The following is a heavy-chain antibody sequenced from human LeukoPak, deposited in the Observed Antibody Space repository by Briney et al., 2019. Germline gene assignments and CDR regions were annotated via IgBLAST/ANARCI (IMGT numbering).Heavy chain of an antibody. CDR1: GFTFSGYW. CDR3: GRHGGAFEM. CDR2: IKQDGGEK. Sequence: PGGSLRLSCAASGFTFSGYWMSWVRQAPVKGLEWVANIKQDGGEKDYVDSVKGRFTISRDNAKNSLFLQMNSLRVEDTAVYYCGRHGGAFEMWGQGTMVTVSS. J-gene: IGHJ3*02. V-gene: IGHV3-7*01.